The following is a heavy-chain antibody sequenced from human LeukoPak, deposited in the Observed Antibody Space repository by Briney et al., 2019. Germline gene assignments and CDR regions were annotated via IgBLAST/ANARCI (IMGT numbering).Heavy chain of an antibody. V-gene: IGHV4-61*01. D-gene: IGHD6-19*01. Sequence: PSETLSLTCTVSGGSVSSGSYYWSWIRQPPGTGLEWIGYIYYSGSTNYNPSLKSRVTISVDTSKNQFSLKLSSVTAADTAVYYCASEKQYSSGWWEENYFDYWGQGTLVTVSS. J-gene: IGHJ4*02. CDR2: IYYSGST. CDR1: GGSVSSGSYY. CDR3: ASEKQYSSGWWEENYFDY.